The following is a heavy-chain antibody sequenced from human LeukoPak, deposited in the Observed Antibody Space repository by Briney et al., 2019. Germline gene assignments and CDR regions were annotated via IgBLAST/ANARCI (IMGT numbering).Heavy chain of an antibody. CDR2: ISAYNGNT. CDR1: GYTFTGYY. V-gene: IGHV1-18*04. J-gene: IGHJ4*02. Sequence: ASVKVSCKASGYTFTGYYMHWVRQAPGQGLEWMGWISAYNGNTNYAQKLQGRVTMTTDTSTSTAYMELRSLRSDDTAVYYCARSAAAGRIVATFAYWGQGTLVTVSS. D-gene: IGHD5-12*01. CDR3: ARSAAAGRIVATFAY.